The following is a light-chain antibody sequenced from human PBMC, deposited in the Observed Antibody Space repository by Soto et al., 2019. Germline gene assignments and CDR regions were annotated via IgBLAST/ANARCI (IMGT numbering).Light chain of an antibody. V-gene: IGKV1-5*01. CDR3: QQYQSYFLT. CDR2: DAS. J-gene: IGKJ3*01. CDR1: RSISRT. Sequence: DIQMSQSPSTLSASVGDRVTITCRASRSISRTLAWYQQKSGKAPKLLIYDASSLESGVPSRFSVSGFGTEFTLTISGLQPDDFATYYCQQYQSYFLTFGPGTTVDMK.